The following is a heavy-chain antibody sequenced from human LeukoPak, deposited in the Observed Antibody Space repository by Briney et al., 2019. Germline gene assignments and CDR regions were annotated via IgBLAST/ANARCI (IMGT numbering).Heavy chain of an antibody. J-gene: IGHJ4*02. Sequence: SQTLSLTCTVSGGSISSGDYYWSWIRQPPEKGLEWIGYIYYTGSTYYNPSLKSRVTISVDTSKNQFSQKLSSVTAADTAVYYCARQKRNSSGWYGDYWGQGTLVTVSS. V-gene: IGHV4-30-4*01. D-gene: IGHD6-19*01. CDR2: IYYTGST. CDR3: ARQKRNSSGWYGDY. CDR1: GGSISSGDYY.